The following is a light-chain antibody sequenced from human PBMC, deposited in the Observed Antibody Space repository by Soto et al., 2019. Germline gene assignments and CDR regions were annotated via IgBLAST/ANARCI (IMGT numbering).Light chain of an antibody. CDR1: QSVSSSY. V-gene: IGKV3-20*01. J-gene: IGKJ2*01. CDR3: QQSYSSRT. CDR2: GAS. Sequence: EIVLTQSPGTLSLSPGERATLSCRASQSVSSSYLAWYQQKPGQAPRLLIYGASSRATGIPDRFSGSGSGTDFTLTISRLEPEDFAVYYCQQSYSSRTFGQGTKLDIK.